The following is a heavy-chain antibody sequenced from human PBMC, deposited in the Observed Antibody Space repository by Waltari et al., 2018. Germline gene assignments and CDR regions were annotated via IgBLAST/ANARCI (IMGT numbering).Heavy chain of an antibody. Sequence: QVQLQESGPGLVKPSETLSLTCSVSGYSISSGYYWGWIRQPPGKGLEWIGSIHQSGSTYYNPSLKSRVTISVDTSKNQFSLTLRSVTAADTALYYCAREGRYCSSITCPHMDVWGKGTTVTISS. V-gene: IGHV4-38-2*02. CDR1: GYSISSGYY. D-gene: IGHD2-2*01. J-gene: IGHJ6*03. CDR3: AREGRYCSSITCPHMDV. CDR2: IHQSGST.